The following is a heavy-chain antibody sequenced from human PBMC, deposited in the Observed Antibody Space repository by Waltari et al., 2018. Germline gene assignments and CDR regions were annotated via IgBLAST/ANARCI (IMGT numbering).Heavy chain of an antibody. V-gene: IGHV4-59*01. J-gene: IGHJ4*02. Sequence: QVQLQESGPGLVKPSETLSLTCTVSGDSINNYYWNWIRQPPGKVLEWIGYIAYNGRTNYHPYLTSRITISVDTSKTQFSLKLSSVTAADTAVYYCARTYDFWSGYPLGHWGQGTLVTVSS. CDR1: GDSINNYY. CDR2: IAYNGRT. CDR3: ARTYDFWSGYPLGH. D-gene: IGHD3-3*01.